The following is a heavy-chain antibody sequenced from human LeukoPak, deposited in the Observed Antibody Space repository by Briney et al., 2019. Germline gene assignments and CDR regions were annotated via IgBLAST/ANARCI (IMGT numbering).Heavy chain of an antibody. Sequence: SETLSLTCTVSGGSISSYYWSWIRQPPGKGLEWIGYIYYSGSTYYNPSLKSRVTISVDTSKKQFSLKLSSVIAADTAVYYCARRNYDLYYFDYWGQGTLVTVSS. J-gene: IGHJ4*02. CDR1: GGSISSYY. CDR2: IYYSGST. V-gene: IGHV4-59*06. D-gene: IGHD1-7*01. CDR3: ARRNYDLYYFDY.